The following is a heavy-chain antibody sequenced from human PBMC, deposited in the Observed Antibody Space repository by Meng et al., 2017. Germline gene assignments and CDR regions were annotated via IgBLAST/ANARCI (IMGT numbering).Heavy chain of an antibody. D-gene: IGHD6-19*01. Sequence: QVHLHKWGAGLLKPSEALSLTCAVYGGSFSGYYWSWIRQPPGKGLEWIGEINRSGSTNYNPSLKSRVTISVDTSKNQFSLKLNSVTAADTAVYYCAREIAVAAHYYWYFDLWGRGTLVTVSS. CDR2: INRSGST. CDR1: GGSFSGYY. CDR3: AREIAVAAHYYWYFDL. J-gene: IGHJ2*01. V-gene: IGHV4-34*01.